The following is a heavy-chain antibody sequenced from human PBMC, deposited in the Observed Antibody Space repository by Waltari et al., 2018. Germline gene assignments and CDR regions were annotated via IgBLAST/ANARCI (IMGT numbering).Heavy chain of an antibody. CDR1: GFTFSSYW. Sequence: EVQLVESGGGLVQPGGSLRLSCAASGFTFSSYWMHWVRQAPGKGLVWVSRINSDGSSTSYADSVKGRFTISRDNAKNTLYLQMNSLRAEDTAVYYCARVARGVVVAATPVFDYWGQGTLVTVSS. D-gene: IGHD2-15*01. CDR2: INSDGSST. V-gene: IGHV3-74*01. CDR3: ARVARGVVVAATPVFDY. J-gene: IGHJ4*02.